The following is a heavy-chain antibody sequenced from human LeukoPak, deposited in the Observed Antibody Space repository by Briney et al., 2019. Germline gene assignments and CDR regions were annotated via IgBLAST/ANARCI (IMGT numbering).Heavy chain of an antibody. D-gene: IGHD2-2*01. CDR3: TRRRDCSSTSCYPTFDY. V-gene: IGHV3-73*01. J-gene: IGHJ4*02. CDR1: GFTFSGSA. Sequence: GGSLRLSCAASGFTFSGSAMHWVRQASGKGLEWVGRIRRKANSYATAYAASVKGRFTISRDDSKNTAYLQMNSLRTEDTAVYYCTRRRDCSSTSCYPTFDYWGQGTLVTVSS. CDR2: IRRKANSYAT.